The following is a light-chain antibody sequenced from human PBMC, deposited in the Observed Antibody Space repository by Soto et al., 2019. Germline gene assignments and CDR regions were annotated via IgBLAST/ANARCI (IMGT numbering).Light chain of an antibody. J-gene: IGLJ1*01. V-gene: IGLV2-14*01. CDR3: SSYTSSSTYV. Sequence: QSALTQPSSVSGSPGQSIAISCTGTSSDVGGYNYVSWYQQHPGKAPKLMVYDVNDRPSGVSDRFSGSKSGNTASLTISGLQAEDEADYYCSSYTSSSTYVFGTRTKDTV. CDR1: SSDVGGYNY. CDR2: DVN.